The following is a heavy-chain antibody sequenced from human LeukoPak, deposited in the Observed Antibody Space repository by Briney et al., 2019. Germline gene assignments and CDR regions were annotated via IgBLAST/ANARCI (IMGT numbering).Heavy chain of an antibody. CDR2: ISYDGSNK. CDR1: GFTFSSYA. D-gene: IGHD3-9*01. J-gene: IGHJ4*02. V-gene: IGHV3-30*04. CDR3: ARDAYYDILTGYYSY. Sequence: PGGSLRLSCAASGFTFSSYAMHWVRQAPGKVLEWVAVISYDGSNKYYADSVKGRFTISRDNSKNTLYLQMNSLRAEDTAVYYCARDAYYDILTGYYSYWGQGTLVTVSS.